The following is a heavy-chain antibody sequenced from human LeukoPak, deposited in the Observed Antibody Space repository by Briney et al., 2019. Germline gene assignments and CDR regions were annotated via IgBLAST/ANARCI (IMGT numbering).Heavy chain of an antibody. V-gene: IGHV1-46*01. J-gene: IGHJ4*02. CDR3: ARFSPPHYYDSRRFDY. CDR2: INPSGGST. CDR1: GYTFTSYY. D-gene: IGHD3-22*01. Sequence: ASVKVSCKASGYTFTSYYMHWVRQAPGQGLEWMGIINPSGGSTSYAQKFQGRVTMTRDTSKNQFSLKLSSVTAADTAVYYCARFSPPHYYDSRRFDYWGQGTLVTVSS.